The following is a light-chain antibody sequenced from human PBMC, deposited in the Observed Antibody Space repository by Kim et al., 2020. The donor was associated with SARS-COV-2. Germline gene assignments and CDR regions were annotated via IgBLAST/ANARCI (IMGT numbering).Light chain of an antibody. V-gene: IGKV3-20*01. CDR2: AGS. CDR1: QSLRSRY. Sequence: FAQGQTATLSCRASQSLRSRYLSWYQHRPGRAPRLVIYAGSTRATGIPDRFSGGGSGTDFTLTISRLEPEDFAVYYCQHFAGSPVFGGGTKVDIK. J-gene: IGKJ4*01. CDR3: QHFAGSPV.